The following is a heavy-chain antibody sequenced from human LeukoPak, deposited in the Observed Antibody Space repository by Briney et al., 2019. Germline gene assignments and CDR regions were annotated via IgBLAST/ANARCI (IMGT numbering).Heavy chain of an antibody. D-gene: IGHD6-19*01. CDR2: INPNSGGT. CDR3: ARSYSSPSYYYYYYMDV. J-gene: IGHJ6*03. V-gene: IGHV1-2*02. CDR1: GYTFTGYY. Sequence: ASVKVSCKASGYTFTGYYMHWVRQAPGQGLEWMGWINPNSGGTNYAQKFQGRVTMTRDTSISTAYMELSRLRSDDTAVYYCARSYSSPSYYYYYYMDVWGKGTTVTVSS.